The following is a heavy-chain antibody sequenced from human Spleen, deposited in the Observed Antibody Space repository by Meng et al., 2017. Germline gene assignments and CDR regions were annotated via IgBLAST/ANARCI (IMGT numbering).Heavy chain of an antibody. J-gene: IGHJ4*02. Sequence: QVLSVPAGAEVKKPGSSVKVSCKASGGTFSSYVISWVRQASGQELEWMGGIIPIFGTANYAQKSQGRVTITADKSTSTAYMELSSLRSEDTAVYYCASRVPTHVVATWAHWGQGALVTVSS. V-gene: IGHV1-69*06. CDR2: IIPIFGTA. CDR3: ASRVPTHVVATWAH. D-gene: IGHD5-12*01. CDR1: GGTFSSYV.